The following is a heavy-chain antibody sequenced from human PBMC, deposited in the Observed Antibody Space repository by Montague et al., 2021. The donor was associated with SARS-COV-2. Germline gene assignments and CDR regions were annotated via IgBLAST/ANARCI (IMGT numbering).Heavy chain of an antibody. D-gene: IGHD3-9*01. CDR2: IKQDGSEK. J-gene: IGHJ6*03. CDR1: GFTFSSYW. Sequence: SLRLSCAASGFTFSSYWMSWVRQAPGKGLEWVANIKQDGSEKYYVDSVKGRFTISRDNAKNSLYLQINSLRAADTAVYYCARVATVRYYDILTGYYYYYYMDVWGKGTTVTVSS. CDR3: ARVATVRYYDILTGYYYYYYMDV. V-gene: IGHV3-7*05.